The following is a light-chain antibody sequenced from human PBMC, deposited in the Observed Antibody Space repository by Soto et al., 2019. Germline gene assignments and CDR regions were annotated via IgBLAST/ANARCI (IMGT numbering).Light chain of an antibody. V-gene: IGLV2-8*01. Sequence: QPVLTQPPSASGSPGQSVAISCTGTSSDVGGNNYVSWYQQHPGKAPKLMVYEVTKRPSGVPDRFSGSKSGNTASLTVSGLQAEDEADYYCSSYAGSNNVIFGGGTKVTV. CDR1: SSDVGGNNY. CDR3: SSYAGSNNVI. J-gene: IGLJ2*01. CDR2: EVT.